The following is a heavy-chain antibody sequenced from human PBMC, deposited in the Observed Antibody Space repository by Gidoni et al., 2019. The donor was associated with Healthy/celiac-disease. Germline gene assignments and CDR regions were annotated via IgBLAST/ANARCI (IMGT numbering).Heavy chain of an antibody. CDR3: ARGGGDIVVVPTAHDAFDI. V-gene: IGHV3-20*04. D-gene: IGHD2-2*01. CDR1: GFNFDDYG. CDR2: INWNGGST. J-gene: IGHJ3*02. Sequence: EVQLVESGGGVVRPGGSLRLSCAASGFNFDDYGMSWVRQPPGKGLEWFSGINWNGGSTGYADSVKGRFTISRDNAKNSLYLQMNSLRAEDTALYYCARGGGDIVVVPTAHDAFDIWGQGTMVTVSS.